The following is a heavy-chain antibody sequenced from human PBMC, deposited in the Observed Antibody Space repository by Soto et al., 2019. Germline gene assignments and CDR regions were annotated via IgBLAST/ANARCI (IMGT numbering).Heavy chain of an antibody. Sequence: KPSETLSLTCTVSGGSVSSGSYYWSWIRQPPGKGLEWIGYIYYSGSTNYNPSLKSRVTISVDTSKNQFSLKLSSVTAADTAVYYCARGLRGYNYYFDYWGQGTLVTVSS. CDR3: ARGLRGYNYYFDY. V-gene: IGHV4-61*01. CDR1: GGSVSSGSYY. D-gene: IGHD5-18*01. J-gene: IGHJ4*02. CDR2: IYYSGST.